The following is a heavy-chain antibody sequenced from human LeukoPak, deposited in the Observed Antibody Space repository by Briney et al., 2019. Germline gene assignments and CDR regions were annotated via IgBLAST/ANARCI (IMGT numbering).Heavy chain of an antibody. CDR1: GGSISSSSYY. J-gene: IGHJ4*02. CDR3: ARVNYYDSSGEYFDY. D-gene: IGHD3-22*01. Sequence: SETLSLTCTVSGGSISSSSYYWGWIRQPPGKGLEWIGSIYYSGSTYYNPSLKSRVTISVDTSKNQFSLKLSSVTAADTAVYYCARVNYYDSSGEYFDYWGQGTLVTVSS. CDR2: IYYSGST. V-gene: IGHV4-39*01.